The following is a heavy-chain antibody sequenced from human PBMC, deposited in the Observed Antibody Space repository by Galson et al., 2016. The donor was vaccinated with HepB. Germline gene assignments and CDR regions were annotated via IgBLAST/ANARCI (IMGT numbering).Heavy chain of an antibody. J-gene: IGHJ5*02. CDR2: ISGSGDMI. V-gene: IGHV3-11*01. CDR3: AREVVNIAEPGNH. Sequence: SLRLSCAASGFSFSDYYMNWIRQAPGKGLEWVSFISGSGDMIYYADSVKVRFTISRDNAKNSLNLQMNSLRAEDTAVYYCAREVVNIAEPGNHWGQGNLVTVSS. CDR1: GFSFSDYY. D-gene: IGHD6-13*01.